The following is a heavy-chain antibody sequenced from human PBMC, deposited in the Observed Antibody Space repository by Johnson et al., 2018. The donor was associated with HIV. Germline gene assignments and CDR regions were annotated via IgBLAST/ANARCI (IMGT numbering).Heavy chain of an antibody. CDR2: IRYDGSNE. CDR1: GFIFSTYG. Sequence: QLVESGGGVVQPGGSLRLSCVASGFIFSTYGMHWVRQAPGKGLEWLAFIRYDGSNEYYVDSVKGRFTISRDNSKNTLYLQMNSLRAEDTAMYYCAKEKDYGAFDIWGQGTMVTVSS. V-gene: IGHV3-30*02. CDR3: AKEKDYGAFDI. J-gene: IGHJ3*02. D-gene: IGHD3-16*01.